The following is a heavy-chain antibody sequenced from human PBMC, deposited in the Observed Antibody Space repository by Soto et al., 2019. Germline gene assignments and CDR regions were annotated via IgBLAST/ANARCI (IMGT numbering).Heavy chain of an antibody. J-gene: IGHJ4*02. V-gene: IGHV3-23*01. D-gene: IGHD4-17*01. CDR2: ITSDGRT. CDR3: AKDYSTVTTDPLSVVLFDY. Sequence: LRLSCAASGFTFSSYAMSWVRQAPGKGLEWVSIITSDGRTYYADSVKGRFAISRDNSKNTVYLQMNSLRAEDTAVYYCAKDYSTVTTDPLSVVLFDYWGQGALVTVSS. CDR1: GFTFSSYA.